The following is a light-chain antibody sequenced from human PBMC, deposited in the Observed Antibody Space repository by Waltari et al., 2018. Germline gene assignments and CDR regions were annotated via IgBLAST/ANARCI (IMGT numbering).Light chain of an antibody. CDR3: QSYDTSLSVV. Sequence: QSVLTQPPSVSGAPGQRVTISCTGSASNTGAGYDVHWYQQLPRAAPKLLIYGSSTRPLGVPDRFFGSTSGTSASLAITGLQAEDEADYYCQSYDTSLSVVFGGGTKLTVL. CDR1: ASNTGAGYD. J-gene: IGLJ3*02. V-gene: IGLV1-40*01. CDR2: GSS.